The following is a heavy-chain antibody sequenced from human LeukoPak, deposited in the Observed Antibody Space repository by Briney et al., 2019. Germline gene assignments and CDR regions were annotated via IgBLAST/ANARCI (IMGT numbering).Heavy chain of an antibody. D-gene: IGHD3-22*01. Sequence: PSQTLSLTCAVSGGSISSGYYWGWIRQPPGKGLEWIGSIYHSGSTYYNPSLKSRVTISVDTSKNQFSLNLSSVTAADTAVYYCARDPNYSESSGYYHFDYWGQGTLATVSS. CDR3: ARDPNYSESSGYYHFDY. CDR2: IYHSGST. CDR1: GGSISSGYY. J-gene: IGHJ4*02. V-gene: IGHV4-38-2*02.